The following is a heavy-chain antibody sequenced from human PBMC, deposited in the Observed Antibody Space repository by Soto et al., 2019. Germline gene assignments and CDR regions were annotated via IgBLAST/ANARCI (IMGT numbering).Heavy chain of an antibody. CDR1: GFTFSSYG. D-gene: IGHD5-18*01. V-gene: IGHV3-33*01. CDR2: IWYDGSNK. Sequence: YLRLSCAASGFTFSSYGMHWVRQAPGKGLEWVAVIWYDGSNKYYADSVKGRFTISRDNSKNTLYLQMNSLRAEDTAVYYCAREERGYSYGIYYYYYGMDVWGQGTTVTVSS. J-gene: IGHJ6*02. CDR3: AREERGYSYGIYYYYYGMDV.